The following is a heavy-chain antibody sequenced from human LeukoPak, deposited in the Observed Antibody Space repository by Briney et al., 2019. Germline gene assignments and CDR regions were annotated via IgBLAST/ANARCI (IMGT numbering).Heavy chain of an antibody. CDR1: GFTFSSYS. CDR2: ISSSSSYI. CDR3: ARDDELDTAMVSGRGVYYYYGMDV. D-gene: IGHD5-18*01. V-gene: IGHV3-21*01. J-gene: IGHJ6*02. Sequence: GGSLRLSCAASGFTFSSYSMNWVRQAPGKGLEWVSSISSSSSYIYYADSVKGRFTISRDNAKNSLYLQMNSLRAEDTAVYYCARDDELDTAMVSGRGVYYYYGMDVWGQGTTVTVSS.